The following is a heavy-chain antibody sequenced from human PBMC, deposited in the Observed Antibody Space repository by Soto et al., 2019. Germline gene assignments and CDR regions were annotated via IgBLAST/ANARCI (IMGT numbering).Heavy chain of an antibody. CDR2: ISGSGGST. CDR3: AKDGYSYGSRWFDP. V-gene: IGHV3-23*01. D-gene: IGHD5-18*01. CDR1: GFTFSSYA. Sequence: SGGSLRLSCAASGFTFSSYAMSWVRQAPGKGLEWVSAISGSGGSTYYADSVKGRFTISRDDSKNTLYLQMNSLRAEDTAVYYCAKDGYSYGSRWFDPWGQGTLVTVSS. J-gene: IGHJ5*02.